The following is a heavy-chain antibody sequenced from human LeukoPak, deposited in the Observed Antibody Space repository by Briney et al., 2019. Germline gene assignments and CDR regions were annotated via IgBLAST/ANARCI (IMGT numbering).Heavy chain of an antibody. CDR3: AKPLKYYYDSSGCLDI. V-gene: IGHV3-23*01. CDR1: GFTFSSYA. CDR2: ISANGDST. J-gene: IGHJ3*02. D-gene: IGHD3-22*01. Sequence: GGSLRLSCAAFGFTFSSYAMSWVRQAPGKGLEWVSAISANGDSTYYADSVKGRFTISRANSENTLYLQMNSLRAEDTAVYYCAKPLKYYYDSSGCLDIWGQGTMVTVSS.